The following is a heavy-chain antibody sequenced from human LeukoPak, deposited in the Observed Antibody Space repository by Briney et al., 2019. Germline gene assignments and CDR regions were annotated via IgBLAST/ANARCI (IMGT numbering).Heavy chain of an antibody. CDR2: INHSGST. CDR1: GGSLSGYY. J-gene: IGHJ4*02. V-gene: IGHV4-34*01. Sequence: SETLSLTRAVYGGSLSGYYWSWIRQPPGKGLEWIGEINHSGSTNYNPSLKSRVTISVDTSKNQFSLKLSSVTAADTAVYYCAREEVWGQGTLVTVSS. CDR3: AREEV.